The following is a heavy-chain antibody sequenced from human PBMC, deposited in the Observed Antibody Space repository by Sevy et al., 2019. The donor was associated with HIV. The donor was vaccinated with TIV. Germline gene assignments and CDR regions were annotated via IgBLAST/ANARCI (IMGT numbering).Heavy chain of an antibody. CDR2: IYPGDSDT. V-gene: IGHV5-51*01. CDR1: GNSFSSYW. CDR3: AKGARGTLPAYYYYGFNV. Sequence: GESLKISCKGSGNSFSSYWIAWVRQVPGKGLEWMGIIYPGDSDTRYSLSFQGQVTISVDKSITTAYLQWSSLKASDTAIYYCAKGARGTLPAYYYYGFNVWGQGTTVTVSS. J-gene: IGHJ6*01. D-gene: IGHD1-1*01.